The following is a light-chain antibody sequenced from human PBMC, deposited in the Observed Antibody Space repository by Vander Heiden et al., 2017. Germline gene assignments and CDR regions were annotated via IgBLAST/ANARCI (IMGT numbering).Light chain of an antibody. V-gene: IGLV3-25*03. J-gene: IGLJ2*01. Sequence: HALPQPPPVSVSPGQTARITCSGDALADQYGYWYQQKPGQAPVVVIHKDRERPSGIPERFSGSSSGTTVTLTISGAQAEDEADYYCQSTDSRGAYRVFGGGTKLTVL. CDR3: QSTDSRGAYRV. CDR1: ALADQY. CDR2: KDR.